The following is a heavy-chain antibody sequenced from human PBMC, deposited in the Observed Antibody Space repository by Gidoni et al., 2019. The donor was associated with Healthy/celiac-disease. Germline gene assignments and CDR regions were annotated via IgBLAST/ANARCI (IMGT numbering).Heavy chain of an antibody. Sequence: QVQLVQAGAEVKKHGASVTVSCKASGHTFTGYYMNWVRQAPGQGLEWMGWINPNSGGTNYAQKFQGRVTMTRDTSISTAYMDLSRLRSDDTAVYYCARGLIATVTTPFDYWGQGTLVTVS. CDR1: GHTFTGYY. D-gene: IGHD4-17*01. J-gene: IGHJ4*02. CDR3: ARGLIATVTTPFDY. V-gene: IGHV1-2*02. CDR2: INPNSGGT.